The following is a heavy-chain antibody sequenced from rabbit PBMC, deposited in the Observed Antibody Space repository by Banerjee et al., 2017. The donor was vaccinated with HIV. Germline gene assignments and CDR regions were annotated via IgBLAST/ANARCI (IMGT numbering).Heavy chain of an antibody. CDR2: IYVDSGVT. V-gene: IGHV1S45*01. Sequence: QEQPKESGGGLVTPGGNLTLTCTASGFSFSSSYYMCWVRQAPGKGLEWIGCIYVDSGVTYYATWAKGRFTISKTSSTAVTLQMTNLTAADTATYFCARGSDSSGWGRFFNLWGPGTLVTVS. D-gene: IGHD4-1*01. CDR1: GFSFSSSYY. CDR3: ARGSDSSGWGRFFNL. J-gene: IGHJ4*01.